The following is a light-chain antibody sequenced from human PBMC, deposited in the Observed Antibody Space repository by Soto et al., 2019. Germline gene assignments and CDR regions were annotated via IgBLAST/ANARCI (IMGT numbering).Light chain of an antibody. CDR1: QTIDNY. CDR3: QQYGGSPLFT. J-gene: IGKJ3*01. CDR2: DGF. V-gene: IGKV3-11*01. Sequence: EIVLTQSPATLSLSPGERATLSCRASQTIDNYLHWYQQKPGQAPRLLIYDGFYRAAGVPARFSGVGSGTDFTLTISSLEPEDFAFYYCQQYGGSPLFTFGPGTRVDFK.